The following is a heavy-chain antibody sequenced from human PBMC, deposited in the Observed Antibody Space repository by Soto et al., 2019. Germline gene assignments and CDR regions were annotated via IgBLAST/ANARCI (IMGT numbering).Heavy chain of an antibody. CDR3: ARDLGYYDILTGFPRYYGMDV. CDR1: GGSISSYY. CDR2: IYTSGST. V-gene: IGHV4-4*07. J-gene: IGHJ6*02. Sequence: TVSGGSISSYYWSWIRQPAGKGLEWIGRIYTSGSTNYNPSLKSRVTMSVDTSKNQFSLKLSSVTAADTAVYYCARDLGYYDILTGFPRYYGMDVWGQGTTVTVSS. D-gene: IGHD3-9*01.